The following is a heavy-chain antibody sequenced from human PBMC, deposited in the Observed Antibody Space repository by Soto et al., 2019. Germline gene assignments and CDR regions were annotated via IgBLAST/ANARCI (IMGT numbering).Heavy chain of an antibody. J-gene: IGHJ4*02. CDR3: ARDVYGGNSFFDY. V-gene: IGHV4-39*07. Sequence: PSETLSLTCTVSGVSISSSRYYWGWIRKPPGKGLEWIGTISYSGSTYYNPSLRSRVTISVDTSKNQFSLKLSSVTAADTAVYYCARDVYGGNSFFDYWGQGTLVTVSS. CDR1: GVSISSSRYY. CDR2: ISYSGST. D-gene: IGHD4-17*01.